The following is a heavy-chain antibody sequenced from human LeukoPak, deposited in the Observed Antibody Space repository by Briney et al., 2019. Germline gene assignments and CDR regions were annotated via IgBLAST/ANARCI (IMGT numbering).Heavy chain of an antibody. J-gene: IGHJ5*02. D-gene: IGHD2-2*02. CDR3: ARDRPGRYCSSTSCYTASPFDP. CDR1: GGTFSSYA. V-gene: IGHV1-69*06. Sequence: SVKVSCKASGGTFSSYAISWMRQAPGQGLEWIGGIIPVFGAANYAHNFQGRVTITADKSTSTAYMELTSLRFEDTAVYYCARDRPGRYCSSTSCYTASPFDPWGQGTLVIVSS. CDR2: IIPVFGAA.